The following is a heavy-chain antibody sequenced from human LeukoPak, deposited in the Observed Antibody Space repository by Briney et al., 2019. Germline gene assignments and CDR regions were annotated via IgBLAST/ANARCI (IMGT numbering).Heavy chain of an antibody. D-gene: IGHD1-1*01. CDR2: INPSGGGT. V-gene: IGHV1-46*01. J-gene: IGHJ4*02. CDR3: ARGTTDDY. Sequence: ASVKVSCKAAGYTFTSYYFDWVGQAPAQGLEWMGVINPSGGGTRYAQKFQGRVTMTGDPSTRTVYMELSSLTSDDTAVYYCARGTTDDYWGQGTPVTVSS. CDR1: GYTFTSYY.